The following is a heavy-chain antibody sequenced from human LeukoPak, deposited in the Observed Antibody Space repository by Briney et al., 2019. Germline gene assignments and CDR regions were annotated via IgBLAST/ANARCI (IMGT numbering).Heavy chain of an antibody. CDR2: ISYDGSNK. J-gene: IGHJ4*02. V-gene: IGHV3-30-3*01. CDR3: ARAINRYSSSSDLDY. CDR1: GFTFSSYA. Sequence: GGSLRLSCAASGFTFSSYAMSWVRQAPGKGLEWVAVISYDGSNKYYADSVKGRFTISRDNSKNTLYLQMNSLRAEDTAVYYCARAINRYSSSSDLDYWGQGTLVTVSS. D-gene: IGHD6-6*01.